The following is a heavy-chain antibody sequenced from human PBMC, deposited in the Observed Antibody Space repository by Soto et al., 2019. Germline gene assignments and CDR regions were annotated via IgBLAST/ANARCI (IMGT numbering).Heavy chain of an antibody. V-gene: IGHV3-21*01. CDR2: ISSSSSYI. CDR1: GFTFSSYS. CDR3: ARDLVQTYSSSSLRSGYYGSGRQWFDP. Sequence: GGSLRLSCAASGFTFSSYSMNWVRQAPGKGLEWVSSISSSSSYIYYADSVKGRFTISRDNAKNSLYLQMNSLRAEDTAVYYCARDLVQTYSSSSLRSGYYGSGRQWFDPWGQGTLVTVSS. J-gene: IGHJ5*02. D-gene: IGHD3-10*01.